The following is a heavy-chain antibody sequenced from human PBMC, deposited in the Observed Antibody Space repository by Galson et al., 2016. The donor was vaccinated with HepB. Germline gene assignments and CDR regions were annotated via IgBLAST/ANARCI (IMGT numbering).Heavy chain of an antibody. D-gene: IGHD6-6*01. V-gene: IGHV3-33*01. CDR1: CFTFTNYG. J-gene: IGHJ6*02. Sequence: SLRLSCAASCFTFTNYGMHWVRQAPGKGLEWVALIWYDGSAKYYADSVKGRFTVSRDNSKNTLYLQLNNLRTDDTALYSCAGAPLEARNYYHYAMDVWGQGTTVTVSS. CDR3: AGAPLEARNYYHYAMDV. CDR2: IWYDGSAK.